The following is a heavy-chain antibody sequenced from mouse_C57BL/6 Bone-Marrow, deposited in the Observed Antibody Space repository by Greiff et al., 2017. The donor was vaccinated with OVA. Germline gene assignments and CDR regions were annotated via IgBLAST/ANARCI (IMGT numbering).Heavy chain of an antibody. V-gene: IGHV1-39*01. CDR2: INPNYGTT. CDR1: GYSFTDYN. CDR3: LIYDDYERYYFDY. J-gene: IGHJ2*01. D-gene: IGHD2-4*01. Sequence: EVQLQQSGPELVKPGASVKISCKASGYSFTDYNMNWVKQSNGKSLEWIGVINPNYGTTSYNQKFKGKATLTVDQSSSTAYMQLNSLTSEDSAVYYCLIYDDYERYYFDYWGQGTTLTVSS.